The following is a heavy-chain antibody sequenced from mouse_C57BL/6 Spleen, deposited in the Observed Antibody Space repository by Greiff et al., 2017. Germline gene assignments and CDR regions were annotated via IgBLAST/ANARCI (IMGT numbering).Heavy chain of an antibody. V-gene: IGHV1-15*01. D-gene: IGHD1-1*01. CDR2: IDPETGGT. J-gene: IGHJ2*01. CDR1: GYTFTDYE. CDR3: TRPEPVVYFDY. Sequence: QVQLQQSGAELVRPGASVTLSCKASGYTFTDYEMHWVKQTPVHGLEWIGAIDPETGGTAYNQKFKGKAILTADKSSSTAYMELRSLTSEDSAVYYCTRPEPVVYFDYWGQGTTLTVSS.